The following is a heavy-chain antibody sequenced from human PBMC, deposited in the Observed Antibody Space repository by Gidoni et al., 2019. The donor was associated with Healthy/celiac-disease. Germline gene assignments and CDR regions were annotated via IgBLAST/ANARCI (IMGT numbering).Heavy chain of an antibody. Sequence: QVQLVESGGGVVQPGRSLRLSCAASGFTFSSYGMHWVRQAPGKGLEWVAVIWYDGSNKYYADSVKGRFTISRDNSKNTLYLQMNSLRAEDTAVYYCARDLDASGSYPGDYWGQGTLVTVSS. CDR2: IWYDGSNK. V-gene: IGHV3-33*01. CDR1: GFTFSSYG. J-gene: IGHJ4*02. CDR3: ARDLDASGSYPGDY. D-gene: IGHD1-26*01.